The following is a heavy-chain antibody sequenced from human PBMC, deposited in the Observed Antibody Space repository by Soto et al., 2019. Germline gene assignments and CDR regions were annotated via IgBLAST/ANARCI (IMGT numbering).Heavy chain of an antibody. J-gene: IGHJ4*02. CDR3: AKGSASPRPYYFDY. CDR1: GFTFSSYV. D-gene: IGHD3-10*01. V-gene: IGHV3-23*01. Sequence: EVQLLESGGGLVQPGGSLRLSCAASGFTFSSYVMSWVRQAPGKGLEWVSAITGSGGDTYNADSVKGRFTISRDHSKNTLDLQMSSLRAEDTALYFCAKGSASPRPYYFDYWGQGTLVTVSS. CDR2: ITGSGGDT.